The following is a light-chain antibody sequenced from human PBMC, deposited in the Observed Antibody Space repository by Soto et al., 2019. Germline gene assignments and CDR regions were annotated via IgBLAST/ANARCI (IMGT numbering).Light chain of an antibody. V-gene: IGKV3-20*01. J-gene: IGKJ4*01. CDR2: GAS. CDR3: QQYENWPQLT. Sequence: EIVLTQSPGTLSLSPGERATLSCRTSQSVRSSHLAWYQQKPGQAPRLLIYGASSRATGIPDRFSGSGSGTDFTLTISRLEPEDFAVYHCQQYENWPQLTFGGGTKVDIK. CDR1: QSVRSSH.